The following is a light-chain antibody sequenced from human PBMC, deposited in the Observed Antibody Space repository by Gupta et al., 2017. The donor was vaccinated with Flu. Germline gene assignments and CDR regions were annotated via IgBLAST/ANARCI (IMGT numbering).Light chain of an antibody. V-gene: IGLV3-21*02. Sequence: CGGNEIGRRSVHWYQQKPRQAPVLVVYDDSDRPSGIPDRLSGSNSGNTATLTISRVEVGDEADYYCQVYDNSGDHPVFGGGTKLTVL. CDR2: DDS. CDR1: EIGRRS. CDR3: QVYDNSGDHPV. J-gene: IGLJ2*01.